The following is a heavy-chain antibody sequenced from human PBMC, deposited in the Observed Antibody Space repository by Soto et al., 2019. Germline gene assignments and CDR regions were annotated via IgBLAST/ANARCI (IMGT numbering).Heavy chain of an antibody. J-gene: IGHJ2*01. V-gene: IGHV3-66*01. CDR2: IYSGGST. CDR3: FFFQAEDGIRDL. Sequence: SWVRQAPGKGLEWVSLIYSGGSTYYADYGKGGLTISRDNSKNTLYLQMNRLRAEDTAVCYCFFFQAEDGIRDL. D-gene: IGHD2-21*01.